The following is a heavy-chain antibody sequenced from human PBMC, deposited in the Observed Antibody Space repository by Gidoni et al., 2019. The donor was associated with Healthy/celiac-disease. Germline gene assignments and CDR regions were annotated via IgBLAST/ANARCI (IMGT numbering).Heavy chain of an antibody. CDR1: GGSISSSRYY. Sequence: QLQLQESGPGLVKPSETLSLTCTVSGGSISSSRYYWGWIRQPPGKGLEWIGSIYYSGSTYYNPSLKSRVTISVDTSKNQFSLKLSSVTAADTAVYYCARNYKKHEFGYSSSWYFDYWGQGTLVTVSS. CDR3: ARNYKKHEFGYSSSWYFDY. J-gene: IGHJ4*02. V-gene: IGHV4-39*01. CDR2: IYYSGST. D-gene: IGHD6-13*01.